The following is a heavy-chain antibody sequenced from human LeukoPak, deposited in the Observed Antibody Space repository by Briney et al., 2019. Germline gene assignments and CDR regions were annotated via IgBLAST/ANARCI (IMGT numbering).Heavy chain of an antibody. J-gene: IGHJ6*02. CDR3: ATKGSSSDYYGIDV. CDR2: FDPEDGET. Sequence: ASVKVSCKVSGYTLTELSMHWVRQAPGKGLEWMGGFDPEDGETIYAQKFQGRVTMTEDTSTDTAYMELSSLRSEDTAVYYCATKGSSSDYYGIDVWGQGTSVTVSS. V-gene: IGHV1-24*01. D-gene: IGHD6-6*01. CDR1: GYTLTELS.